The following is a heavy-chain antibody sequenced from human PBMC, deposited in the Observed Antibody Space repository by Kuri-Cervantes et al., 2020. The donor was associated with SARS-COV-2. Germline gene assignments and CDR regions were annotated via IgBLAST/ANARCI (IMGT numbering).Heavy chain of an antibody. CDR1: GSSVSSPNY. CDR2: IYHSGTT. J-gene: IGHJ4*02. CDR3: ATLPGRGDYYTSGTVSDN. V-gene: IGHV4-38-2*02. Sequence: SETLSLTCTVPGSSVSSPNYWGWLRQPPGKGLEWIGSIYHSGTTYYNPSLKSRVTLSVDTSKNHFSLRLSSLTAADAAVYYCATLPGRGDYYTSGTVSDNWGQGTLVTVSS. D-gene: IGHD3-10*01.